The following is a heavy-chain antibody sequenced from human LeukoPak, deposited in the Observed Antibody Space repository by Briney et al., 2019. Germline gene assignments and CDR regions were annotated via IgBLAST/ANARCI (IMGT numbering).Heavy chain of an antibody. CDR3: AREITMVRGVTDY. V-gene: IGHV4-34*01. CDR1: GRSLSGYY. D-gene: IGHD3-10*01. Sequence: SETLSLTCAVYGRSLSGYYRSWIRQPPGKGLEWIGEINHSGSTNYNPSLKSRVTISVDTSKNQFSLKLSTVTAADTAVYYCAREITMVRGVTDYWGQGTLVTVSS. CDR2: INHSGST. J-gene: IGHJ4*02.